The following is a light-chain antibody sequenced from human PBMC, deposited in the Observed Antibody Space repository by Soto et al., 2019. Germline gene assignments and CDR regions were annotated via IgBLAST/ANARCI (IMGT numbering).Light chain of an antibody. CDR2: DNN. CDR1: SSNIGNNY. CDR3: GTWDSSLSSYV. J-gene: IGLJ1*01. V-gene: IGLV1-51*01. Sequence: QSVLTQPPSVSAAPGQKVTISCSGSSSNIGNNYVSWYQQLPGTAPKLLIYDNNKRPSGIPDRFSVSKSATSARLGITGLQTGDEADYYCGTWDSSLSSYVFGAGTKLTVL.